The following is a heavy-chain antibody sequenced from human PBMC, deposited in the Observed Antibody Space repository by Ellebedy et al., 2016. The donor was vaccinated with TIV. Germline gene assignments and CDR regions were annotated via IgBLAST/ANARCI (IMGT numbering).Heavy chain of an antibody. V-gene: IGHV3-21*01. CDR2: FRGRSSYL. CDR3: AKKVPAPTTVPPNWYFDL. CDR1: GFPFSSYT. D-gene: IGHD4-17*01. J-gene: IGHJ2*01. Sequence: GESLKISCAVSGFPFSSYTINWVRQAPGKGLEWVFSFRGRSSYLYYADSVKGRFTISRDNAKNSMYLQMNSLRAEDTAVYYCAKKVPAPTTVPPNWYFDLWGRGTLVTVSS.